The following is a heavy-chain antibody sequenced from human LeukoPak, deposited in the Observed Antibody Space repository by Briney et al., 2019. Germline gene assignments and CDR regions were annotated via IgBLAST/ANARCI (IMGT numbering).Heavy chain of an antibody. CDR3: ARVRRGIAVAGNYFDY. CDR2: IYYSGST. V-gene: IGHV4-39*01. D-gene: IGHD6-19*01. Sequence: SETLSLTCTVSGGSISSSSYYWGWNRQPPGKGLEWIGSIYYSGSTYYNPSLKSRVTISVDTSKNQFSLKLSSVTAADTAVYYCARVRRGIAVAGNYFDYWGQGTLVTVSS. CDR1: GGSISSSSYY. J-gene: IGHJ4*02.